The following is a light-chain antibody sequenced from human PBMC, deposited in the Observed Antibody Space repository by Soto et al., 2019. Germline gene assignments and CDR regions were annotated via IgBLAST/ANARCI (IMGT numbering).Light chain of an antibody. Sequence: DIQMTQSPSTLSTSVGDRVTISCRASQSISSWLAWYQQKPGEAPNLLIYRASSLQSGVPSRFSGSGSGTEFTLTISRLQPDDFATYYCQQDSRYSWTFGQGTKVEFK. J-gene: IGKJ1*01. CDR3: QQDSRYSWT. CDR1: QSISSW. V-gene: IGKV1-5*03. CDR2: RAS.